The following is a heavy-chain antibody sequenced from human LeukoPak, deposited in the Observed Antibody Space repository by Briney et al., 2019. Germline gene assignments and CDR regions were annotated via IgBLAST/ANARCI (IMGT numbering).Heavy chain of an antibody. D-gene: IGHD3-22*01. V-gene: IGHV4-39*02. CDR3: ARGYGLSYYDSSGYNDY. J-gene: IGHJ4*02. CDR2: IYYSGTT. Sequence: SEILSLTCTVSGGSISSTTYYWGWIRQPPGKGLEWIGTIYYSGTTYYNPSLKSRVTISVDTSKNQFSLKLSSVTAADTAVYYCARGYGLSYYDSSGYNDYWGQGTLVTVSS. CDR1: GGSISSTTYY.